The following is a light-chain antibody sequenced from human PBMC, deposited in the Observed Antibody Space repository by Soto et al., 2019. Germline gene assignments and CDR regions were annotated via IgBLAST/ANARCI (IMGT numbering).Light chain of an antibody. Sequence: SYELTQPPSVSVSPGQTASITCSGDKLGDKYACWYQQKPGQSPVLVIYQDNKRPSGIPERFSGSNSGNTATLTISGTQAMDEADYYCQAWDSNPARVFGTGTKLTVL. CDR1: KLGDKY. CDR3: QAWDSNPARV. CDR2: QDN. J-gene: IGLJ1*01. V-gene: IGLV3-1*01.